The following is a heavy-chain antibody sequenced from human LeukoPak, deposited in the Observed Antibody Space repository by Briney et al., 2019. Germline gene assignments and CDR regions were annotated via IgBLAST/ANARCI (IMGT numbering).Heavy chain of an antibody. CDR2: IFNSADI. V-gene: IGHV4-59*12. J-gene: IGHJ5*02. Sequence: SETLSLTCTVSGVSISSNYWSWIRQPPGEGLECIGYIFNSADIRYNPSLQSRVTISVDTSKNQFSLKLSSVTAADTAVYYCAIRQGAQGYSSRFDPWGQGTLVTVSS. D-gene: IGHD6-19*01. CDR3: AIRQGAQGYSSRFDP. CDR1: GVSISSNY.